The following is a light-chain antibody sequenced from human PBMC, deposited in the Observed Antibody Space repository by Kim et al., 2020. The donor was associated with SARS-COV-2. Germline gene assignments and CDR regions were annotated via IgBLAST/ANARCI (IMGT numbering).Light chain of an antibody. J-gene: IGKJ1*01. V-gene: IGKV3-15*01. Sequence: APPSCTTNSVVSSYLAWYQQKPGQAPRLLIYGASTRATGIPARFSGSGSGTEFTLTISSLQSEDFAVYYCQQYGNWQPTFGQGTKVDIK. CDR3: QQYGNWQPT. CDR1: SVVSSY. CDR2: GAS.